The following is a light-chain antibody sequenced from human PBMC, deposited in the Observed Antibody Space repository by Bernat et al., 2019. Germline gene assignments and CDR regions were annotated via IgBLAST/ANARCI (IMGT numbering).Light chain of an antibody. CDR3: AAWDDSLSSFV. CDR1: TSNIKDNH. Sequence: QSVLTQPLSASGTPGQRVTISCSGSTSNIKDNHVYWYQQLPGTAPKLLIYDYHQRPSGVPDRFSDSKSGTSASLAIGGLRSEDEADYYCAAWDDSLSSFVFGTGTKVTVL. CDR2: DYH. J-gene: IGLJ1*01. V-gene: IGLV1-47*02.